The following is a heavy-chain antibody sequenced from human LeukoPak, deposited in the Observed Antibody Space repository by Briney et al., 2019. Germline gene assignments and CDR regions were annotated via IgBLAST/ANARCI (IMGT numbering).Heavy chain of an antibody. Sequence: GGSLRLSCAASGFTFSSYAMSWVRQAPGQGLEWGSAISGSGGRIYYADSVKGQFTISRDNSRGTLYLQMNSLRADDTAVYYCAKARPPIDYGDFNSPFDYWGQGTLVTVSS. V-gene: IGHV3-23*01. CDR3: AKARPPIDYGDFNSPFDY. D-gene: IGHD4-17*01. CDR2: ISGSGGRI. CDR1: GFTFSSYA. J-gene: IGHJ4*02.